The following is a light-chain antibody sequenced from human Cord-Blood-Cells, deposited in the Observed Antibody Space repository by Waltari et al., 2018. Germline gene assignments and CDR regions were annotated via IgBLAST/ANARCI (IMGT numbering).Light chain of an antibody. CDR2: AAS. J-gene: IGKJ2*03. V-gene: IGKV1-39*01. Sequence: DIQMTQSPSSLSASVGDRVTITCRASQSISSYLNWYQQKPGKAPKLLCYAASSLQSGVPSRFSGSGSGTDFTLTISSLQPEDFATYYCQQSYSTPYMYSFGQGTKLEIK. CDR3: QQSYSTPYMYS. CDR1: QSISSY.